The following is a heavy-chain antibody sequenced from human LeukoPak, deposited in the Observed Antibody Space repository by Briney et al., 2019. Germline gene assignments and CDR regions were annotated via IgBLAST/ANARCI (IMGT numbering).Heavy chain of an antibody. D-gene: IGHD4-17*01. CDR3: ARTYGDYRNWYFDL. V-gene: IGHV4-39*01. CDR1: GGSISSSSYY. Sequence: PSETLSLTYSVSGGSISSSSYYWGWIRQPPGQGLEWIGTMYHSGSTYYNPSLKSRVTISVDTSKRQFSLKMNYVTAADTAVYHCARTYGDYRNWYFDLWGRGTLVTVSS. J-gene: IGHJ2*01. CDR2: MYHSGST.